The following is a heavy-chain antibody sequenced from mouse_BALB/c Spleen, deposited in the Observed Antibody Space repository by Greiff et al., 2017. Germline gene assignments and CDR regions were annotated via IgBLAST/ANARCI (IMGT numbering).Heavy chain of an antibody. CDR3: AKGGWDDYAMDY. D-gene: IGHD4-1*01. Sequence: VQLKESGPGLVKPSQSLSLTCTVTGYSITSDYAWNWIRQFPGNKLEWMGYISYSGSTSYNPSLKSRISITRDTSKNQFFLQLNSVTTEDTATYYCAKGGWDDYAMDYWGQGTSVTVSS. J-gene: IGHJ4*01. CDR1: GYSITSDYA. CDR2: ISYSGST. V-gene: IGHV3-2*02.